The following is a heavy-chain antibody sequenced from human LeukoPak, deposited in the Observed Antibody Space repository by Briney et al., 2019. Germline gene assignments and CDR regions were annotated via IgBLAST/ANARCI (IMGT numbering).Heavy chain of an antibody. CDR3: ASGYYDSSGYLDY. D-gene: IGHD3-22*01. Sequence: ASVKVSCKASGYTFTSYGISWVRQAPGQGLEWMGWISAYNGNTNYAQKFQGRVTMTRDTSISTAYMELSRLRSDDTAVYYCASGYYDSSGYLDYWGQGTLVTVSS. V-gene: IGHV1-18*01. CDR1: GYTFTSYG. J-gene: IGHJ4*02. CDR2: ISAYNGNT.